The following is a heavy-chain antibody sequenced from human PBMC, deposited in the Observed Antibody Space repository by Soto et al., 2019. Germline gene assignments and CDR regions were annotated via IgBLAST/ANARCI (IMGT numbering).Heavy chain of an antibody. CDR3: ARVLRGFLEWFGADH. D-gene: IGHD3-3*01. Sequence: QVQLVESGGGVVQPGRSLRLSCAASGFSFRSDDMHWVRQAPGKGLKWVAVIWSDGSEKYYADSVKGRFSISRDNSKNTLYLQMDTLTAEDTAVYYCARVLRGFLEWFGADHWGQGTLVTVSS. CDR1: GFSFRSDD. CDR2: IWSDGSEK. V-gene: IGHV3-33*01. J-gene: IGHJ4*02.